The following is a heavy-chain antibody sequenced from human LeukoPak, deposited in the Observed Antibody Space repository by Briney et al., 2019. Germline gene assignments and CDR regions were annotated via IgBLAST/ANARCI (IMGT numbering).Heavy chain of an antibody. V-gene: IGHV3-23*01. J-gene: IGHJ4*02. CDR2: ISGSGSST. CDR1: GFTFSSYP. CDR3: VKGDRSRWYYFDY. Sequence: AGGSLRLSCAASGFTFSSYPMSWVRQAPGKGLEWVLGISGSGSSTYYTDSVKGRFTISRDNSKNTLYLQMSSLRAEDTAVYYCVKGDRSRWYYFDYWGQGTLVTVSS. D-gene: IGHD6-13*01.